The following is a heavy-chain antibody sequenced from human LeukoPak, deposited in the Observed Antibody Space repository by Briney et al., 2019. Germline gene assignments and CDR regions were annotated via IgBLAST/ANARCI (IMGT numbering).Heavy chain of an antibody. V-gene: IGHV3-7*01. CDR2: IKQDGSEK. CDR3: ASSPPYSSGWRPFDY. CDR1: GFTFSSYW. Sequence: GGSLRLSCAASGFTFSSYWMSWVRPAPGKGLGWVANIKQDGSEKYYVDSVKGRFTISRDNAKNSLYLQMNSLRAEDTAVYYCASSPPYSSGWRPFDYWGQGTLVTVSS. J-gene: IGHJ4*02. D-gene: IGHD6-19*01.